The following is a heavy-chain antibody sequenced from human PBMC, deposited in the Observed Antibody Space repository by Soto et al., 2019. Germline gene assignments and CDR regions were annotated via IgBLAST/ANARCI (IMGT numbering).Heavy chain of an antibody. CDR3: AKVGLFDGNKPITFEF. CDR2: INQDATRQ. D-gene: IGHD3-10*01. Sequence: GGSLRLSCAASGFSFSSYWMSWGRQAPGRGLEWVANINQDATRQSYVDSVEGRFSISRDNAKNSLYLQMNSLRVEDTAVYYCAKVGLFDGNKPITFEFWGQGTLVTVSS. V-gene: IGHV3-7*03. J-gene: IGHJ4*02. CDR1: GFSFSSYW.